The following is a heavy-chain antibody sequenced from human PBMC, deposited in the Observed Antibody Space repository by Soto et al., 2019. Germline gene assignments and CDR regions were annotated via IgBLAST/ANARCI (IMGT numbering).Heavy chain of an antibody. D-gene: IGHD2-2*01. V-gene: IGHV4-59*08. CDR1: GGSFSSYY. Sequence: QVQLQESGPGLVRPSETLSLTCTVSGGSFSSYYWTWIRQSPGQGLKWIGYIYYSGSTDYNPSLRGRLAISIVTSKIQFSLRLNSMTAAYTAVYYCAGRDCSGTNCYYLDYYYMDVWGKGTTVTVSS. CDR2: IYYSGST. CDR3: AGRDCSGTNCYYLDYYYMDV. J-gene: IGHJ6*03.